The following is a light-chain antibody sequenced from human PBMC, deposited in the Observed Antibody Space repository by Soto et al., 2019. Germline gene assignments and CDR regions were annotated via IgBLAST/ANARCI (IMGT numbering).Light chain of an antibody. CDR1: QSVTSSY. CDR3: QQRSNWPPVT. J-gene: IGKJ4*01. V-gene: IGKV3-11*01. Sequence: EIVLTQSPGTLSLSPGERATLSCGASQSVTSSYLAWYRQKPGQAPRLLIYDASNRATGIPARFSGSGSGTDFTLTISSLEPEDFGVYYCQQRSNWPPVTFGGGTKVDIK. CDR2: DAS.